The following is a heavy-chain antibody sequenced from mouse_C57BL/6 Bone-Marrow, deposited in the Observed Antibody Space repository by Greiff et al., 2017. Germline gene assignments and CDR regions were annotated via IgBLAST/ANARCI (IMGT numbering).Heavy chain of an antibody. CDR3: TTGLLLN. D-gene: IGHD2-3*01. CDR1: GFNIKDDY. Sequence: VPLQQSGAELVRPGASVTLSCTASGFNIKDDYMHWVKQRPEQGLEWIGWLDPENGDTAYASQFQGKATITADTSSNTAYLQLSSLTAEDTAVYYCTTGLLLNWGQGTLVTVAA. J-gene: IGHJ3*01. CDR2: LDPENGDT. V-gene: IGHV14-4*01.